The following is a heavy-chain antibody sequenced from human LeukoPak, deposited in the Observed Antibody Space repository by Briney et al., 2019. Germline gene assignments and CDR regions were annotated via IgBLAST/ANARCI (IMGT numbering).Heavy chain of an antibody. D-gene: IGHD2-2*01. V-gene: IGHV1-2*06. CDR1: GYTFTDSF. J-gene: IGHJ4*02. CDR3: ARAPPVGPTTSPDY. CDR2: IHPNTGGT. Sequence: ASVKVSCKASGYTFTDSFMHWVRQAPGQGPEWMGRIHPNTGGTNYAQKFQGRVTMISDPSLSAAYLELSGLTSDDTAVYYCARAPPVGPTTSPDYWGQGTLVTVTS.